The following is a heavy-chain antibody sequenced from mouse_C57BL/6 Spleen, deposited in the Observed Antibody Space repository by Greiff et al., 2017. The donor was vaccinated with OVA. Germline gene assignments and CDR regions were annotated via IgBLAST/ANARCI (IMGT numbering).Heavy chain of an antibody. J-gene: IGHJ2*01. D-gene: IGHD4-1*01. Sequence: VQGVESGAELVRPGASVTLSCKASGYTFTDYEMHWVKQTPVHGLEWIGAIDPETGGTAYNQKFKGKAILTADKSSSTAYMELRSLTSEDSAVYYCTRSDWDRNYFDYWGQGTTLTVSS. CDR2: IDPETGGT. CDR3: TRSDWDRNYFDY. CDR1: GYTFTDYE. V-gene: IGHV1-15*01.